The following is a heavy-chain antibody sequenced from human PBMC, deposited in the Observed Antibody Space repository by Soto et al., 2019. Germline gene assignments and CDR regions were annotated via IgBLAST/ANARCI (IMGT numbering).Heavy chain of an antibody. Sequence: PGGSLRLSCASSGCTFISYSMHWVRRATGKGLEWVSSISSSSSYIYYADSVKGRFTIPRDNAKNSLYLQMNSLRAEDTAVYFCAKDGRRWDLPADYWGQGALVTVSS. V-gene: IGHV3-21*04. D-gene: IGHD1-26*01. CDR1: GCTFISYS. CDR2: ISSSSSYI. J-gene: IGHJ4*02. CDR3: AKDGRRWDLPADY.